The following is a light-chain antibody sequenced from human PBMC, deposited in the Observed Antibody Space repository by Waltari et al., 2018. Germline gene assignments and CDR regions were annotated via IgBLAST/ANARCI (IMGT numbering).Light chain of an antibody. CDR1: QDLMHDDGKTY. Sequence: DVVMTQTPLSLSVTPGQPTSFSCKSSQDLMHDDGKTYLFWYLQKPGQSPQPLMYDVSSRFSGVPERFSGSGSGTDFTLTISRVEPEDVGVYYCMQAINLYTFGQGTKLEI. CDR3: MQAINLYT. CDR2: DVS. V-gene: IGKV2-29*02. J-gene: IGKJ2*01.